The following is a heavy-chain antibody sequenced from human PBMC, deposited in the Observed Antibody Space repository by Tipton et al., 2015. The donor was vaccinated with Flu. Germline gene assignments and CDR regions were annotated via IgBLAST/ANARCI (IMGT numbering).Heavy chain of an antibody. CDR1: GYSISSGYY. CDR2: ISHSGST. Sequence: TLSLTCAVSGYSISSGYYWGWIRQPPGKGLEWIGNISHSGSTYYNPSLKSRVTISVDTTKNQFSQKLSSVTAADTAVYYCARSTYYYGSGSSDYWGQGTLVTVSS. V-gene: IGHV4-38-2*01. CDR3: ARSTYYYGSGSSDY. D-gene: IGHD3-10*01. J-gene: IGHJ4*02.